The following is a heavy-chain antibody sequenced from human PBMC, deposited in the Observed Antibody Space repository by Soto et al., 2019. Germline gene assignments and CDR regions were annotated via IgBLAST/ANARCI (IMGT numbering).Heavy chain of an antibody. V-gene: IGHV1-46*01. Sequence: ASVTVSFMASGYTFPSYYMHWVRPAPGQGREWMGIINASGGSTSYAQKFQGRVTMTRDTSTSTVYMELSSLRSEDTAVYYCARGLGGSYYDAFDIWGQGTMVTVSS. D-gene: IGHD1-26*01. CDR2: INASGGST. J-gene: IGHJ3*02. CDR1: GYTFPSYY. CDR3: ARGLGGSYYDAFDI.